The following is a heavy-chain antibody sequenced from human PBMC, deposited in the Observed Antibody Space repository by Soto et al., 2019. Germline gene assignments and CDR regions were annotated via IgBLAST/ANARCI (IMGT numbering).Heavy chain of an antibody. V-gene: IGHV4-59*01. J-gene: IGHJ3*02. Sequence: SETLSLTCTVSGGSISSYYWSWIRQPPGKGLEWIGYIYYSGSTNYNPSLKSRVTISVDTSKNQFSLKLSSVTAADTAVYYCAREYMTTGTSGAFDIWGQGTMVTVSS. D-gene: IGHD4-17*01. CDR2: IYYSGST. CDR1: GGSISSYY. CDR3: AREYMTTGTSGAFDI.